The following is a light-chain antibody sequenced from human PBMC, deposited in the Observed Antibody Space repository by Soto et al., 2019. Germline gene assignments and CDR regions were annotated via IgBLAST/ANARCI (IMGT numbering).Light chain of an antibody. CDR2: EVS. Sequence: SALTPPASVSGSPGQSITISCTGTSSDVGGYNYVSWYQQHPGKAPKLMIYEVSNRPSGVSNRFSGSKSGNTASLTISGLQAEDEADYYCSSYTRNSTLVFGGGTKVTVL. CDR1: SSDVGGYNY. V-gene: IGLV2-14*01. J-gene: IGLJ2*01. CDR3: SSYTRNSTLV.